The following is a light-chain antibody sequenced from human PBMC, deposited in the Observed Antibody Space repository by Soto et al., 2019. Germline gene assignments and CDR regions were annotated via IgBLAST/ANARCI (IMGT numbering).Light chain of an antibody. CDR2: DVS. Sequence: LTQPASVSGSPGQSITISCTGTSSDVGGYNYVSWYQQHPGNAPKLMIYDVSNRPSGVSNRFSGSKSGNTASLTISGLQAEDEADYYCSSYTSSSTFFGTGTKVTV. V-gene: IGLV2-14*01. CDR1: SSDVGGYNY. J-gene: IGLJ1*01. CDR3: SSYTSSSTF.